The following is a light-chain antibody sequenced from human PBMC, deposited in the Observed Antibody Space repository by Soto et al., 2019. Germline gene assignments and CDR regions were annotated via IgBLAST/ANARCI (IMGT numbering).Light chain of an antibody. Sequence: DIQMTQSPSSLSASVGDRVTITCRASQTITNSLNWYQHEPGKAPKLLIYAASSLQSGVPLRFSGSGSGSDFTLTISSLQPEDFATYYCQQTYNTPITFGPGTKVDIK. CDR1: QTITNS. V-gene: IGKV1-39*01. J-gene: IGKJ3*01. CDR2: AAS. CDR3: QQTYNTPIT.